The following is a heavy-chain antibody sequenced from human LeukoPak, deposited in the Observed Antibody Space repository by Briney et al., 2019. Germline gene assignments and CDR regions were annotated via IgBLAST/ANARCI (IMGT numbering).Heavy chain of an antibody. D-gene: IGHD3-22*01. Sequence: GGSLRLSCAASGFTVSSNYMSWVRQAPGKGLEWVSVIYSGGSTYYADSVKGRFTISRDNSKNTLYLQMNSLRAEDTAVYYCARGGTYYYDSSGYYWFDYWGQGTLVTVPS. J-gene: IGHJ4*02. CDR2: IYSGGST. CDR1: GFTVSSNY. V-gene: IGHV3-53*01. CDR3: ARGGTYYYDSSGYYWFDY.